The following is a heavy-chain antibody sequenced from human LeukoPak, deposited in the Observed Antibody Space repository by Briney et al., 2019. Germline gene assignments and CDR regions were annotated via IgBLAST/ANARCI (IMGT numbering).Heavy chain of an antibody. CDR3: ARHPASTWLDY. CDR2: IYYSGST. CDR1: GGSISSSTYY. D-gene: IGHD5/OR15-5a*01. V-gene: IGHV4-39*01. J-gene: IGHJ4*02. Sequence: SETLSLTCTVSGGSISSSTYYWAWTRQPPGKGLEWIASIYYSGSTYDNPSLKSRVTISVDTSKNQFSLKLSSVTAADTAVYYCARHPASTWLDYWGQGTLVTVSS.